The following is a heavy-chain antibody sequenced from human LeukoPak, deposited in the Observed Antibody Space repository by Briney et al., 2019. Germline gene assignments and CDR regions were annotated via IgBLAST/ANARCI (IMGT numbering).Heavy chain of an antibody. CDR1: GFTFSTYA. J-gene: IGHJ4*02. D-gene: IGHD4-17*01. CDR3: TRSDDYGDYLVDY. CDR2: ITSSSGYI. V-gene: IGHV3-21*01. Sequence: GGSLRLSCAASGFTFSTYAMNWVRQAPGKELKWVSTITSSSGYIYYADSMKGRFTTSRDNAKNSLYLQMTSLRAEDTAVYYCTRSDDYGDYLVDYWGQGTLVTVSS.